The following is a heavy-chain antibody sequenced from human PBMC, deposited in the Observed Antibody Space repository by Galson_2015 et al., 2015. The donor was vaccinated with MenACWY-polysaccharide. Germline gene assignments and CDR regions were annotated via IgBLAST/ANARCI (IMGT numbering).Heavy chain of an antibody. CDR2: GNT. Sequence: GNTGYAQKFQGRVTMTRNTSISIAYMELSSLRSEDTAVYYCARGGKYYYDSSGYLNWFDPWGQGTLVTVSS. J-gene: IGHJ5*02. V-gene: IGHV1-8*01. CDR3: ARGGKYYYDSSGYLNWFDP. D-gene: IGHD3-22*01.